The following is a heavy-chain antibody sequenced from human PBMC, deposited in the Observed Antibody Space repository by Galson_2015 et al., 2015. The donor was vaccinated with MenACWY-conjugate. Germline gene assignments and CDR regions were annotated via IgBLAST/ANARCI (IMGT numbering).Heavy chain of an antibody. D-gene: IGHD1-26*01. CDR2: ITVDATNT. J-gene: IGHJ4*02. CDR3: ARDGGGGTPFDC. CDR1: GFTIGRHW. Sequence: SLRLSCAASGFTIGRHWIHWVRQVPGKGPVWISCITVDATNTEFADSVKGRFALSRDTARNTVYLQMNSLTAEDTAVYYCARDGGGGTPFDCWGQGTLVTVSS. V-gene: IGHV3-74*03.